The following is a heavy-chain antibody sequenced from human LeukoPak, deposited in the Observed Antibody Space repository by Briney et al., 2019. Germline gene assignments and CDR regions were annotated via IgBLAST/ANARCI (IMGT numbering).Heavy chain of an antibody. CDR2: ISAYNGNT. Sequence: ASVKVSCKASGYTFTSYGISWVRQAPGQALEWMGWISAYNGNTNYAQKLQGRVTMTTDTSTSTAYMELRSLRSDDTAVYYCARGDILTGYEQIDYWGQGTLVTVSS. CDR3: ARGDILTGYEQIDY. D-gene: IGHD3-9*01. CDR1: GYTFTSYG. J-gene: IGHJ4*02. V-gene: IGHV1-18*01.